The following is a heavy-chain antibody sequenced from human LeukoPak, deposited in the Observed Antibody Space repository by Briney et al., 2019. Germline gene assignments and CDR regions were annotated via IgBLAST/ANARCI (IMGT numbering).Heavy chain of an antibody. V-gene: IGHV3-30-3*01. Sequence: GGSLRLSCAASGFTFSSYAMHWVRQAPGKRLYWLAVISRDGSNKYNADSVKGRFTISRDNSNNTLYLQMNSLRAEDTAVYYCARDLVNWARSIYAMDVWGQGTTVIVSS. J-gene: IGHJ6*02. CDR2: ISRDGSNK. CDR3: ARDLVNWARSIYAMDV. D-gene: IGHD7-27*01. CDR1: GFTFSSYA.